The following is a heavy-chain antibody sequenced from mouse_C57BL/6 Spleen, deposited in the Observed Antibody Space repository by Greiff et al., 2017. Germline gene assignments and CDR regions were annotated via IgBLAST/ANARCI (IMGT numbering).Heavy chain of an antibody. CDR3: ARGDDYDRRYFDV. J-gene: IGHJ1*03. D-gene: IGHD2-4*01. CDR2: IDPSDSET. V-gene: IGHV1-52*01. Sequence: QVQLKQPGAELVRPGSSVKLSCKASGYTFTSYWMHWVKQRPIQGLEWIGNIDPSDSETHYNQKFKDKATLTVDKSSSTAYMQLSSLTSEDSAVYYCARGDDYDRRYFDVWGTGTTVTVSS. CDR1: GYTFTSYW.